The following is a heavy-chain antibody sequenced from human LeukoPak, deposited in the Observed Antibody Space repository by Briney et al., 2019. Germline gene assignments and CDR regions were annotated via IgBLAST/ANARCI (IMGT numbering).Heavy chain of an antibody. Sequence: SQTLSLTCTVSGGSISSGDYYWSWIRQPPGKGLEWIGYIYYSGSTYYNPSLKSRVTISVDTSKNQFPLKLSSVTAADTAVYYCARHELTETYYYYYYYGIDVWGQGTTVTVSS. CDR1: GGSISSGDYY. J-gene: IGHJ6*02. V-gene: IGHV4-30-4*08. CDR3: ARHELTETYYYYYYYGIDV. CDR2: IYYSGST. D-gene: IGHD1-1*01.